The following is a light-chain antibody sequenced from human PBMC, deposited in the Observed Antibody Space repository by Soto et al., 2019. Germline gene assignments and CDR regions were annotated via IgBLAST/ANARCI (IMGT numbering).Light chain of an antibody. CDR3: QQYTGSPSWT. Sequence: EIVLTQSPATLSLSPVERATLSCMASQSVSSSYLAWYQQKPGQAPRLLIYAVSSRATGIPDRFSGSGSGTDFTLSISRLEPEDFAVYYCQQYTGSPSWTFGQGTKVDI. J-gene: IGKJ1*01. CDR2: AVS. V-gene: IGKV3-20*01. CDR1: QSVSSSY.